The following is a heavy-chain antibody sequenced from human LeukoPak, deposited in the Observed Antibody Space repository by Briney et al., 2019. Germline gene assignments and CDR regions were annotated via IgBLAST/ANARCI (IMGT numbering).Heavy chain of an antibody. CDR1: GYTFTSYE. Sequence: GASVKVSCKASGYTFTSYEINWVRQATGQGLEWMGWMNPNSGNTGYAQKFQGRVTMTRNTSISTAYMELSSLRSEDTAVYYCARGLKTLLWFGFYYMDVWGKGTTVTISS. D-gene: IGHD3-10*01. CDR3: ARGLKTLLWFGFYYMDV. V-gene: IGHV1-8*01. J-gene: IGHJ6*03. CDR2: MNPNSGNT.